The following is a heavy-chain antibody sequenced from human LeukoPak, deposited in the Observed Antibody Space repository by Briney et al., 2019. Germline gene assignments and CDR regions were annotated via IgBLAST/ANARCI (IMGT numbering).Heavy chain of an antibody. D-gene: IGHD3-22*01. V-gene: IGHV4-4*07. CDR1: GGSISSYY. Sequence: SETLSLTCTVSGGSISSYYWSWIRQPAGKGLEWIGRIYTSGSTNYNPSLKSRVTVSVDTSKNQFSLKLSSVTAADTAVYYCARDYDSSGYYRPYYYYYIDDWGKGTTVTVSS. J-gene: IGHJ6*03. CDR2: IYTSGST. CDR3: ARDYDSSGYYRPYYYYYIDD.